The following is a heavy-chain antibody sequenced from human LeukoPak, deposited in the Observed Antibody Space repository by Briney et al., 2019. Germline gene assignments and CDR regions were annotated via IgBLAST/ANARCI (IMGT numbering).Heavy chain of an antibody. V-gene: IGHV4-39*07. Sequence: SETLSLTCTVSGGSISTSSYYWGWIRQPPGKGLEWIGSIYYSGSTYYNPSLKSRITISVDTSKNLLSLNLTSVTAADTALYYCTRDPTSWAGFFDYWGQGIHVTVSS. CDR1: GGSISTSSYY. CDR2: IYYSGST. J-gene: IGHJ4*02. D-gene: IGHD2-2*01. CDR3: TRDPTSWAGFFDY.